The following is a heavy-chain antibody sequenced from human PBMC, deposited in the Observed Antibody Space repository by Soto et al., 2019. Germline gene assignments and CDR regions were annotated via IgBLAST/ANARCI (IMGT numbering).Heavy chain of an antibody. D-gene: IGHD4-17*01. V-gene: IGHV4-61*01. CDR1: GGSASSGSNY. J-gene: IGHJ6*02. CDR2: IYYSGST. Sequence: PSETLSLTCTVSGGSASSGSNYWSWIRQPPGKGLEWIGYIYYSGSTNYNPSLKSRVTISVDTSKNQFSLKLSSVTAADTAVYYCARDLRGDYYENYYYYGMDIWGQGTTVTVSS. CDR3: ARDLRGDYYENYYYYGMDI.